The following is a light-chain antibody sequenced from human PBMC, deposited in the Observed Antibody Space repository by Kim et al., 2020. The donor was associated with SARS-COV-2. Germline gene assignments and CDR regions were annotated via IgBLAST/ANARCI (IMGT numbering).Light chain of an antibody. CDR3: GSYTFRASLI. J-gene: IGLJ2*01. CDR1: DLDIGDNYY. CDR2: DVA. Sequence: GQSVPISCTGTDLDIGDNYYVSWYQLHPGRVPKLIIYDVAERPSGVSDRFSGSKSGNTASLTISDLQADDESDYYCGSYTFRASLIFGGGTQLTVL. V-gene: IGLV2-14*03.